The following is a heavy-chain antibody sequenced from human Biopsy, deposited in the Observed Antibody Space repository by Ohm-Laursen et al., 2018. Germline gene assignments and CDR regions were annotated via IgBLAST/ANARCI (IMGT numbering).Heavy chain of an antibody. Sequence: SETLSLTCPVSGGSFTGHYWTWIRQPPGKGLEWIGHISHTGYTSYKSSLESRVTISLDTSRKHFSLRLTSLAAADTAVYYCARGSNEYGGLYFPHWGQGTLVTVSS. CDR3: ARGSNEYGGLYFPH. V-gene: IGHV4-59*11. CDR2: ISHTGYT. CDR1: GGSFTGHY. J-gene: IGHJ1*01. D-gene: IGHD4-23*01.